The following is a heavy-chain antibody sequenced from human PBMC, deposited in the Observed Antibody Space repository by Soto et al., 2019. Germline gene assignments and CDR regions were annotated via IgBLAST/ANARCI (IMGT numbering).Heavy chain of an antibody. Sequence: QVQLVQSGAEVKKPGSSVKVSCKASGGTFSSYAISWVRQAPGQGLEWMGGIIPIFGTANYAQKFQGRVTNTADESTSTAYVELSSLRSEDTAVYYCARERANYCTQVRLYYYYGMDVWGQGTTVTVSS. CDR1: GGTFSSYA. J-gene: IGHJ6*02. D-gene: IGHD2-8*01. CDR2: IIPIFGTA. V-gene: IGHV1-69*01. CDR3: ARERANYCTQVRLYYYYGMDV.